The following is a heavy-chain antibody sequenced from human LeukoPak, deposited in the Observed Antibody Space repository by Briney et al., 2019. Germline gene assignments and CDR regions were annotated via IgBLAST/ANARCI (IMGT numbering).Heavy chain of an antibody. V-gene: IGHV5-10-1*01. CDR3: ARRLDCSSTACQDAFDI. J-gene: IGHJ3*02. CDR1: GYIFTSDW. D-gene: IGHD2-2*01. CDR2: IDPSDSYT. Sequence: GESLKISCKGSGYIFTSDWFSWVRQMPGKGLEWMGRIDPSDSYTNYSPSFQGHVTISADKSISTAYLQWSSLKASDTAMYYCARRLDCSSTACQDAFDIWGQGTMVTVSS.